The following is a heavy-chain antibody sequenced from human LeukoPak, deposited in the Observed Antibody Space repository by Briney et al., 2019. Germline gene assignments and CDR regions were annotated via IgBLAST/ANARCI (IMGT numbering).Heavy chain of an antibody. CDR2: IYYSGST. Sequence: SETLSLTCTVSDGSISSYYWSWIRQPPGKGLEWIGYIYYSGSTNYNPSLKSRVTISVDTSKNQFSLKLSSVTAADTAVYYCARVSPITVFGVDYYYYMDVWGKGTTVTVSS. D-gene: IGHD3-3*01. J-gene: IGHJ6*03. CDR3: ARVSPITVFGVDYYYYMDV. CDR1: DGSISSYY. V-gene: IGHV4-59*01.